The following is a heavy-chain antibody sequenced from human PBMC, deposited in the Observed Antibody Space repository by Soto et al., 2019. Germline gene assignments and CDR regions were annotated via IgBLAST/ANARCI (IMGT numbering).Heavy chain of an antibody. J-gene: IGHJ3*02. CDR3: ARTVYYGSGSDAFDI. Sequence: PSETLSLTCTVSGGSVSSGSCHWSLIRQPPGKGLEWIGYIYYSGSTNYNPSLKSRVTISVDTSKNQFSLKLSSVTAADTAVYYCARTVYYGSGSDAFDIWGQGTMVTVSS. CDR1: GGSVSSGSCH. D-gene: IGHD3-10*01. V-gene: IGHV4-61*01. CDR2: IYYSGST.